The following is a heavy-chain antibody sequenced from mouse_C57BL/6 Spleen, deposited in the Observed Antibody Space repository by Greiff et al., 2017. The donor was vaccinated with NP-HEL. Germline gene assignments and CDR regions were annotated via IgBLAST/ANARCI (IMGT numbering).Heavy chain of an antibody. V-gene: IGHV5-16*01. CDR1: GFTFSDYY. CDR3: ARDRPLYYYGSSYAKDY. CDR2: INYDGSST. J-gene: IGHJ4*01. Sequence: EVQRVESEGGLVQPGSSMKLSCTASGFTFSDYYMAWVRQVPEKGLEWVANINYDGSSTYYLDSLKSRFIISRDNAKNILYLQMSSLKSEDTATYYCARDRPLYYYGSSYAKDYWGQGTSVTVSS. D-gene: IGHD1-1*01.